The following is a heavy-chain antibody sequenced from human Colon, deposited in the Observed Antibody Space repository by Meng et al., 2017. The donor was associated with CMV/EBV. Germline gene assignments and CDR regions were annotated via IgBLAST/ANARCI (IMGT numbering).Heavy chain of an antibody. V-gene: IGHV4-59*01. J-gene: IGHJ4*02. D-gene: IGHD3-16*01. CDR1: GGSISDYH. Sequence: GSLRLSCNVSGGSISDYHWTWIRQPPGMGLEWIGYIYYTGTTYYNPSLKSRVTISVDTSKNHFYLNLSSVTAADTAVYYCARVKATVGEIVDWGQGTLVTVSS. CDR2: IYYTGTT. CDR3: ARVKATVGEIVD.